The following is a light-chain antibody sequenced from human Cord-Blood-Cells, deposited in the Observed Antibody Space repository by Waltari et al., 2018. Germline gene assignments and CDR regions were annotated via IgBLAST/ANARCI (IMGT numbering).Light chain of an antibody. CDR3: QSYDSSLSGWV. J-gene: IGLJ3*02. CDR2: GNS. CDR1: SSNIGAGYD. Sequence: SVLTQPPSVSGAPGQRVTISCTGSSSNIGAGYDLPWYQQLPGTAPKLLIYGNSNRPSGVPDRFSGSKSGTSASLAITGLQAEDEADYYCQSYDSSLSGWVFGGGTKLTVL. V-gene: IGLV1-40*01.